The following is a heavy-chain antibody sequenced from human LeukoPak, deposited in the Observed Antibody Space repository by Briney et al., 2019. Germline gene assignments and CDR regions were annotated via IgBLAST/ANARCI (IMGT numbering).Heavy chain of an antibody. D-gene: IGHD3-3*01. V-gene: IGHV3-23*01. CDR3: AKDRRFLEWLPTPSDV. Sequence: GGSLRLSCAASGFTFSSYAMSCVRQAPGKGLEWVSAISGSGGSTYYADSVKGRFTISRGNSKNTLYLQMNSLRAEDTAVYYCAKDRRFLEWLPTPSDVWGKGTTVTVSS. CDR2: ISGSGGST. CDR1: GFTFSSYA. J-gene: IGHJ6*04.